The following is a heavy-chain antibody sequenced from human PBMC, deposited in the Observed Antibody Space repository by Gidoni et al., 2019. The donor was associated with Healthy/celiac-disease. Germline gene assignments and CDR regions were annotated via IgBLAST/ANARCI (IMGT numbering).Heavy chain of an antibody. CDR2: ISSNGGST. V-gene: IGHV3-64D*09. J-gene: IGHJ4*02. CDR3: VTSPPVAGTRFRLVDY. D-gene: IGHD6-19*01. Sequence: GKGLEYVSAISSNGGSTYYADSVKGRFTISRDNSKNTLYLQMSSLRAEDTAVYYCVTSPPVAGTRFRLVDYWGQGTLVTVSS.